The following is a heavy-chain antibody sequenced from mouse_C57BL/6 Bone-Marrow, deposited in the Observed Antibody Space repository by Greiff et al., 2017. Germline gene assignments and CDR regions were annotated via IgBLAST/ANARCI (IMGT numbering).Heavy chain of an antibody. J-gene: IGHJ1*03. V-gene: IGHV1-82*01. D-gene: IGHD1-2*01. CDR1: GYAFSSSW. CDR2: IYPGDGDT. CDR3: ASFRALRLDFDV. Sequence: QVQLQQSGPELVKPGASVKISCKASGYAFSSSWMNWVKQRPGKGLEWIGRIYPGDGDTNYTGKFKGKATLTADKYSSTAYMHPSSRTTEDTSVYFCASFRALRLDFDVWGTGTTVTVSS.